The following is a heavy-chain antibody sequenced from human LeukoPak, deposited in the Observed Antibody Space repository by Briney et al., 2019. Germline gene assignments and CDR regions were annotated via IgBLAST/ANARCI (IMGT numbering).Heavy chain of an antibody. Sequence: GGSLRLSCAASRFTLSSFAIRWVRQAPGKGLEWVSLTGDSGSNTNYSDSVKGRFTITRDSSKNTLYLQMNSLRAEDTAVYYCAKTSNSYYSGSGNLDYWGQGTLVTVSS. D-gene: IGHD3-10*01. CDR3: AKTSNSYYSGSGNLDY. CDR1: RFTLSSFA. V-gene: IGHV3-23*01. J-gene: IGHJ4*02. CDR2: TGDSGSNT.